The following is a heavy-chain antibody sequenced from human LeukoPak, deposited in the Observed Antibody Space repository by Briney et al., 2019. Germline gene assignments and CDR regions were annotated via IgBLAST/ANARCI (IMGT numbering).Heavy chain of an antibody. CDR1: GGSISSGGYS. Sequence: SETLSLTCAVSGGSISSGGYSWSWIRQPPGKGLEWIGYIYYSGSTYYNPSLKSRVTISVDTSKNQFSLKLSSVTAADTAVYYCARVDTYCSGGSCYSGAFDIWGQGTMVTVSS. V-gene: IGHV4-30-2*01. D-gene: IGHD2-15*01. CDR3: ARVDTYCSGGSCYSGAFDI. CDR2: IYYSGST. J-gene: IGHJ3*02.